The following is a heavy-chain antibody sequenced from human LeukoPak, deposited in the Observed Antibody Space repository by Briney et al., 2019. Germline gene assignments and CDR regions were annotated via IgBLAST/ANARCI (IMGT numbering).Heavy chain of an antibody. Sequence: ASETLSLTCTVSGGSVSSGSYYWSWIRQPPGTGLEWIAYIYYSGSTNYNPSLKSRVTISADTSKNQFSLKLSSVTAADTAVYYCARGPYDIFEYWGQGTLVTVSS. D-gene: IGHD3-9*01. CDR2: IYYSGST. J-gene: IGHJ4*02. CDR1: GGSVSSGSYY. CDR3: ARGPYDIFEY. V-gene: IGHV4-61*01.